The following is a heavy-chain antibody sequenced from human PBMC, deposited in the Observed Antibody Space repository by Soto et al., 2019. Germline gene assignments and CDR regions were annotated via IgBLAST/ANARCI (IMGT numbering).Heavy chain of an antibody. J-gene: IGHJ4*02. Sequence: GGSLRLSCAASGFTFDEYAMHWVRQAPGKGLEWVSGISWNSGSIGYADSVKGRFTISRDNAKNSLYLQMNSLRAEDTALYYCAKDISGSLDYWGQGTLVTVSS. CDR2: ISWNSGSI. CDR1: GFTFDEYA. V-gene: IGHV3-9*01. CDR3: AKDISGSLDY. D-gene: IGHD3-10*01.